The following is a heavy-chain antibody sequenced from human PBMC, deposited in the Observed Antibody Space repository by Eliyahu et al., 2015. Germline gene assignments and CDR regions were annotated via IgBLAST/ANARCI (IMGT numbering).Heavy chain of an antibody. CDR2: INPSDANT. V-gene: IGHV1-46*02. J-gene: IGHJ4*02. D-gene: IGHD6-19*01. Sequence: QAQLVQSGAEVQKPGASVRLSCKPSEYTFNYSYXPWLXXAPGQGLGWLGVINPSDANTNXAQNFQGRVTMTSDTSARTVYMDLSSLRSEDTAVYFCAREIDRGGWHFDHWGQGTLVTVSS. CDR1: EYTFNYSY. CDR3: AREIDRGGWHFDH.